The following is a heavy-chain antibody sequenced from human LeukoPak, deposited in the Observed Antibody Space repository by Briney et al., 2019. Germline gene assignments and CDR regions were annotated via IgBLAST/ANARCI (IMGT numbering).Heavy chain of an antibody. J-gene: IGHJ6*03. CDR2: IWYDGSNK. D-gene: IGHD5-18*01. CDR1: GFTFSSYG. CDR3: AKDGRGRYSYGYSATYYYYYYMGV. V-gene: IGHV3-33*06. Sequence: GRSLRLSCAASGFTFSSYGMHWVRQAPGKGLEWVAVIWYDGSNKYYADCVKGRFTISRDNSKNTLYLQMNSLRAEDTAVYYCAKDGRGRYSYGYSATYYYYYYMGVWGKGTTVTVSS.